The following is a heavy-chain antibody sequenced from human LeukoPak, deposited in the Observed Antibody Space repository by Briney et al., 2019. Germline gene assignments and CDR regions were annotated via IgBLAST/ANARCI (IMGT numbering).Heavy chain of an antibody. CDR3: AKEHYDILTGYYNGFPY. Sequence: SGGSLRLSCAASGFTFSSYAMSWVRQAPGKGLEWVSAISGSGGSTYYADSVKGRFTISRDNSKNTLYLQMNSLRAEDTAVYYCAKEHYDILTGYYNGFPYWGQGTLVTVSS. CDR1: GFTFSSYA. V-gene: IGHV3-23*01. J-gene: IGHJ4*02. CDR2: ISGSGGST. D-gene: IGHD3-9*01.